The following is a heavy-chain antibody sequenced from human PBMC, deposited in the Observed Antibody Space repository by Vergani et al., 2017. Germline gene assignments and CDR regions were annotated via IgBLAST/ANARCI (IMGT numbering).Heavy chain of an antibody. CDR3: AKDVFAYEYGDYPNYFDY. CDR2: ISWNSGSI. Sequence: EVQLVESGGGLVQPGRSLRLSCAASGFTFDDYAMHWVRQAPGKGLEWVSGISWNSGSIGYADSVKGRFTISRDNAKNSLYLQMNSLRAEDTAVYYCAKDVFAYEYGDYPNYFDYWGQGTLVTVSS. CDR1: GFTFDDYA. D-gene: IGHD4-17*01. J-gene: IGHJ4*02. V-gene: IGHV3-9*01.